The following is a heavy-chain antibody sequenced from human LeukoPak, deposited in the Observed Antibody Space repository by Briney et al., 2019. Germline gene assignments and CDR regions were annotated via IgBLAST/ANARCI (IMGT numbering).Heavy chain of an antibody. CDR2: IYHSGST. CDR3: ARHAADIVVVPAAAFDY. Sequence: SETLSLTCAVSGYSISSGYYWGWIRQPPGKGLVWIGSIYHSGSTYYIPSLKSRVTISVDTSKNQFSLKLSSVTAADTAVYYCARHAADIVVVPAAAFDYWGQGTLVTVSS. CDR1: GYSISSGYY. J-gene: IGHJ4*02. V-gene: IGHV4-38-2*01. D-gene: IGHD2-2*01.